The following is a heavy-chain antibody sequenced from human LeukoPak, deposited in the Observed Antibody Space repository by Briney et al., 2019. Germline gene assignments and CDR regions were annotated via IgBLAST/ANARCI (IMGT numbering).Heavy chain of an antibody. Sequence: GGSLRLSCAASGFTFSSYWMHWVRQAPGKGLVWVSRINSDGSSTSYADSVKGRFTISRDNSKNTLYLQMNSLRAEDTAVYYCARAPAAYSSSWYSQGPDYWGQGTLVTVSS. D-gene: IGHD6-13*01. CDR2: INSDGSST. V-gene: IGHV3-74*01. CDR3: ARAPAAYSSSWYSQGPDY. J-gene: IGHJ4*02. CDR1: GFTFSSYW.